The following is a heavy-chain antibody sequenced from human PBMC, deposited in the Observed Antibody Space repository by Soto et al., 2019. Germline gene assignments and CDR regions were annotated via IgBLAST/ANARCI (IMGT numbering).Heavy chain of an antibody. J-gene: IGHJ3*02. V-gene: IGHV1-69*12. CDR1: GGTFSSYA. D-gene: IGHD2-21*02. CDR2: IIPIFGTA. CDR3: AAVVVVTALDAFDI. Sequence: QVQLVQSGAEVKKPGSSVKVSCKASGGTFSSYAISWVRQAPGQGLEWMGGIIPIFGTANYAQKFQGRVTITADESTSTDYMELSSLRSEDTAVYYWAAVVVVTALDAFDIWGQGTMVTVSS.